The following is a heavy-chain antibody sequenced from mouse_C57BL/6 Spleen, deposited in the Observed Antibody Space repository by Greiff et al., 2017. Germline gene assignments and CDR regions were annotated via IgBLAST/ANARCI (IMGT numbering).Heavy chain of an antibody. Sequence: QVQLQQPGAELVKPGASVKLSCKASGYTFTSYWMHWVKQRPGQGLEWIGMIHPNSGSTNYNEKFKSKATLTVDKSSSTAYMQLSSLTSEDSAVYYCAGVYYSNYVGYFDVWGTGTTVTVSS. V-gene: IGHV1-64*01. CDR1: GYTFTSYW. J-gene: IGHJ1*03. D-gene: IGHD2-5*01. CDR2: IHPNSGST. CDR3: AGVYYSNYVGYFDV.